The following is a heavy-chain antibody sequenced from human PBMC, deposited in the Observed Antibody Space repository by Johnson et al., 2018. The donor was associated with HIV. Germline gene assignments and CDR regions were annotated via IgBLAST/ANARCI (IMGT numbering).Heavy chain of an antibody. V-gene: IGHV3-30*02. J-gene: IGHJ3*01. CDR1: GFTFSTYA. D-gene: IGHD3-16*01. CDR3: AAGGRTEAVA. CDR2: IRSNGNNK. Sequence: QVQLVESGGGVVQTGGSLRLSCAASGFTFSTYAMHWVRQAPGKGLEWVAFIRSNGNNKEYADSVKGRFTISRDNSKNTVDLQMNSLRNEDTSVYYCAAGGRTEAVAWGQGKMVTVSS.